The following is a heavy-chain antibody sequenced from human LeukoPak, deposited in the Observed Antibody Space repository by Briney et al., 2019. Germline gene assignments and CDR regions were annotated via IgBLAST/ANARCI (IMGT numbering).Heavy chain of an antibody. Sequence: ASETLSLTCTVSGGSISSYYWNWTRQSPGKGLEWIGYICCSGNTNYNPSLKSRVSISVDTSKNQFSLKLSSVTAADTAVYYCARGKELLRWPKSVDYWGQGTLVTVSS. V-gene: IGHV4-59*12. CDR2: ICCSGNT. J-gene: IGHJ4*02. CDR1: GGSISSYY. CDR3: ARGKELLRWPKSVDY. D-gene: IGHD4-23*01.